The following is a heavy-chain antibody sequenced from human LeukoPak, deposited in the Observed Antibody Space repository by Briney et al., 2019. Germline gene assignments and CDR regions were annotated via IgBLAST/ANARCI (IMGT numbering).Heavy chain of an antibody. CDR3: ARRTNNVMCFDY. CDR2: ISWNSGTV. D-gene: IGHD2-21*01. Sequence: GGSLRLSCAASGSTFDNFAMHWVRQPPGKGLEWVSGISWNSGTVAYADSVKGRFTISRDNAKNSLYLQMNNLRTEDTALYYCARRTNNVMCFDYWGQGTLVTVSS. CDR1: GSTFDNFA. J-gene: IGHJ4*02. V-gene: IGHV3-9*01.